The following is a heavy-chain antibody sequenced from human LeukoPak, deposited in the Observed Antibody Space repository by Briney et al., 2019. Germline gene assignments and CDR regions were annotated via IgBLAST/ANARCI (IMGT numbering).Heavy chain of an antibody. Sequence: SETLSLTCTVSGGSISSYYWSWVRQPPGKGLKWIGNIYYSGYTTYSPSLRSRLTISVDTSKNQFSLKLSSVTAADTAVYYCARDRSVVGAIDYWGQGTLVTVSS. D-gene: IGHD1-26*01. CDR2: IYYSGYT. CDR1: GGSISSYY. CDR3: ARDRSVVGAIDY. V-gene: IGHV4-59*01. J-gene: IGHJ4*02.